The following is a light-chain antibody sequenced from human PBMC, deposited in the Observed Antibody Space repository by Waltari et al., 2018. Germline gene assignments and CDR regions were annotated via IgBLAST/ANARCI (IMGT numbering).Light chain of an antibody. Sequence: QSVLTQPPSVSGAPGQRVTISCTGSGSNIGAGYDVHWYQHLPRAAPKLPIYGSSSTPLGFPDRFVGSTSGTSASLAITGLQAEDEGDYYCQSYDTSLSVVFGGGTKLTVL. CDR1: GSNIGAGYD. V-gene: IGLV1-40*01. CDR3: QSYDTSLSVV. CDR2: GSS. J-gene: IGLJ3*02.